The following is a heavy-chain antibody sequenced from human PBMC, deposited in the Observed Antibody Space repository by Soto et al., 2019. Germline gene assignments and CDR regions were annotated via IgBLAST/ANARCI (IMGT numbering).Heavy chain of an antibody. Sequence: QVQLVESGGGVVQPGRSLRLSCAASGFTFSSYGMHWVRQAPGKGLEWVAVISYDGSNKYYADSVKGRFTISRDNSKNTLYLQMNRLRAEDTAVYYCAKVYTLIVGATTGDYYYGMDVWGQGTTVTVSS. J-gene: IGHJ6*02. V-gene: IGHV3-30*18. D-gene: IGHD1-26*01. CDR3: AKVYTLIVGATTGDYYYGMDV. CDR2: ISYDGSNK. CDR1: GFTFSSYG.